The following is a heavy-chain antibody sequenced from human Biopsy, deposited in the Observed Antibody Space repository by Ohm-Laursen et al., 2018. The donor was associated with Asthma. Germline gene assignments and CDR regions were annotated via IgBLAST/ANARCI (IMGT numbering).Heavy chain of an antibody. CDR2: INPNSGGT. V-gene: IGHV1-2*06. J-gene: IGHJ5*02. CDR3: ARGQKSAGDRWFDP. CDR1: GYTFIGCH. Sequence: LVKVSCKASGYTFIGCHIHWMRQAPGQGLEWMGRINPNSGGTNYAQKFQGRVTMTRDTSISTAYMEVSRLRSDDTAVYYCARGQKSAGDRWFDPWGQGTLVIVSS. D-gene: IGHD6-13*01.